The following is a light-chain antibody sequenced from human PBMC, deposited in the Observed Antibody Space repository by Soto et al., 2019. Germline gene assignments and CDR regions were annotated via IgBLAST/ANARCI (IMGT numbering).Light chain of an antibody. CDR2: EVS. CDR3: SSYTSGSTWV. Sequence: QSALTQPASVSGSPGQSITISCTGTSSDVGGYNYVSWYQQHPGKAPKLMIYEVSNRPSGVSNRFSGSKSGNTASLTISGAQAADGADSYCSSYTSGSTWVFGGGTKLTVL. CDR1: SSDVGGYNY. V-gene: IGLV2-14*01. J-gene: IGLJ3*02.